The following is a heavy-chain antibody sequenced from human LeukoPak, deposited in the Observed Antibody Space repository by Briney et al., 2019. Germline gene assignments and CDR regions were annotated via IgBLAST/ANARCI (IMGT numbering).Heavy chain of an antibody. CDR1: GGSISSYY. V-gene: IGHV4-59*01. Sequence: SETLSLTCTVSGGSISSYYWTWIRQPPGKGLEWIGYIYYSGITNYNPSLKSRVTISRDTSKNQFSLKLRSVTAADTAVYYCARVSGYDWESFYDYWGQGTLVTVSS. CDR3: ARVSGYDWESFYDY. CDR2: IYYSGIT. J-gene: IGHJ4*02. D-gene: IGHD5-12*01.